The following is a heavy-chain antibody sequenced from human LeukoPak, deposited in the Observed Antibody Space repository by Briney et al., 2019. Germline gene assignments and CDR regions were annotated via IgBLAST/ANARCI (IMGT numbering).Heavy chain of an antibody. V-gene: IGHV3-23*01. CDR3: AKAEGSGNQAFDH. J-gene: IGHJ4*02. CDR1: GFTFSSYA. Sequence: PGGSLRLSCVGSGFTFSSYAMSWVRQAPGKGLEWVSAISAGGGTTYYADSVKGRFTISRDNSKNTLYLQMHSLRAEDTAVYYCAKAEGSGNQAFDHWGQGTLVTVSS. D-gene: IGHD3-10*01. CDR2: ISAGGGTT.